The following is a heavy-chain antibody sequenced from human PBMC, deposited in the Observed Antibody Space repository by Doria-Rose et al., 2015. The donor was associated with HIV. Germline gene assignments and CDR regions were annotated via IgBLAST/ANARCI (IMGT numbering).Heavy chain of an antibody. CDR1: GVSLSSPGMG. CDR3: ARIKSSRWYHKYYFDF. CDR2: TFSDDER. V-gene: IGHV2-26*01. D-gene: IGHD6-13*01. Sequence: QESGPVLAKPTETLTLTCTVSGVSLSSPGMGVSWIRQPPGKALEWLANTFSDDERSYKTSLKSRLTISRGTSKSQVVLIMTDMDPVDTATYYCARIKSSRWYHKYYFDFWGQGTLVIVS. J-gene: IGHJ4*02.